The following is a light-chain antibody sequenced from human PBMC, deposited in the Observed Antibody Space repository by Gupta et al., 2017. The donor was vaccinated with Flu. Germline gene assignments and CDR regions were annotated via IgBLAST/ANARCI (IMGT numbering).Light chain of an antibody. CDR1: QSIGSW. V-gene: IGKV1-5*03. CDR2: KAS. Sequence: GDRVAITCRASQSIGSWLAWDQQRPGKAPTLLIYKASTSESGVPSRFSASGSGTEFTLNINSLQSDDFATYYCQQYKSFSRTFGQGTKLEI. J-gene: IGKJ1*01. CDR3: QQYKSFSRT.